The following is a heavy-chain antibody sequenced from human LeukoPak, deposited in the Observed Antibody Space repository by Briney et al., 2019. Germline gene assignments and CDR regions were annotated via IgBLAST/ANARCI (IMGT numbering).Heavy chain of an antibody. CDR2: IYYSGST. D-gene: IGHD3-3*01. CDR1: GGSISSYY. Sequence: SETLSLTCTVSGGSISSYYWSWIRQPPGKGLEWIGYIYYSGSTNYNPSLKSRVTISVDTSKNQFSLKLSSVTAADTAVYYCARSEKYYDFWSGYYPNWYFDLWGRGTLVTVSS. CDR3: ARSEKYYDFWSGYYPNWYFDL. V-gene: IGHV4-59*01. J-gene: IGHJ2*01.